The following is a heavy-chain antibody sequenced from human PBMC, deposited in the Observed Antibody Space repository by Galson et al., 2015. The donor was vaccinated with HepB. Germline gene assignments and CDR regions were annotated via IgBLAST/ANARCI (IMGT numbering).Heavy chain of an antibody. Sequence: SVKVSCKASGYNFITNGISWVRQAPGQGLEWMGWSNPNSGGTNYAQKFQGRVTMTRDTSISTAYMELSRLRSDDTAVYYCARDRGFCSSTSCYPDWYFDLWGRGTLVTVSS. CDR3: ARDRGFCSSTSCYPDWYFDL. CDR2: SNPNSGGT. V-gene: IGHV1-2*02. D-gene: IGHD2-2*01. CDR1: GYNFITNG. J-gene: IGHJ2*01.